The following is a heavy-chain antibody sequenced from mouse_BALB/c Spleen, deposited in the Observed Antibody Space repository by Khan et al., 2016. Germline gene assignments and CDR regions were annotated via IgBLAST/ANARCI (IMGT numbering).Heavy chain of an antibody. J-gene: IGHJ3*01. Sequence: EVKLEESGGGLVQPGGSMKLSCVASGFTFSNYWMNWVRQSPEKGLEWVAEIRLKSNNYATHYAESVEGRFTISRDDSKSSVYLQMNNLRAEDTGINYCSKALYLFAYWGQGTLVTVSA. CDR1: GFTFSNYW. CDR2: IRLKSNNYAT. CDR3: SKALYLFAY. D-gene: IGHD1-1*01. V-gene: IGHV6-6*02.